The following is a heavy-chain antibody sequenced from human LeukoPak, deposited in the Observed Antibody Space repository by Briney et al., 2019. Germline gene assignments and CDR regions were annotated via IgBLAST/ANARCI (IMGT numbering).Heavy chain of an antibody. CDR3: TRGRRATHDY. Sequence: GGSLRLSCTSSGFAFGDYAMTWFRQAPGKGLEWVAFIRSKAYGGTTEYAASVKGRFTISRDDSNSIAYLQMNSLKTEDTAVYYCTRGRRATHDYWGQGTLVTVSS. D-gene: IGHD1-26*01. CDR2: IRSKAYGGTT. J-gene: IGHJ4*02. V-gene: IGHV3-49*03. CDR1: GFAFGDYA.